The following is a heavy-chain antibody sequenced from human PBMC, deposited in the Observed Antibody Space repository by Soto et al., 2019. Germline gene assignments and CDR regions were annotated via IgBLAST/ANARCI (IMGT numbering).Heavy chain of an antibody. CDR3: TRDYNWANDY. CDR2: IRNKGSSYST. V-gene: IGHV3-72*01. CDR1: GFTFSDHF. Sequence: EVQLVESGGGLVQPGGSLRVSCAASGFTFSDHFMDWVRQAPGKGLEWIGRIRNKGSSYSTEYAASVEGRFTISRDDSSNSLSLQMNSLKIEDTAVYYCTRDYNWANDYWGHGTLVTVSS. D-gene: IGHD1-20*01. J-gene: IGHJ4*03.